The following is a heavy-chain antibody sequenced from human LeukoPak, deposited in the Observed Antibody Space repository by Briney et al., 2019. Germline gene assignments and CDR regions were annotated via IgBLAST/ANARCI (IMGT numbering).Heavy chain of an antibody. CDR2: ISSSSSYI. V-gene: IGHV3-21*01. D-gene: IGHD6-19*01. CDR3: ASPSEGSGWEFDY. CDR1: GFTFSSYI. Sequence: GGSRRPSCAASGFTFSSYIMNWVRQAPGKGLEWVSSISSSSSYIYYADSVKGRFTISRDNAKNSLYLQMNSLRAEDTAVYYCASPSEGSGWEFDYWGQGTLVTVSS. J-gene: IGHJ4*02.